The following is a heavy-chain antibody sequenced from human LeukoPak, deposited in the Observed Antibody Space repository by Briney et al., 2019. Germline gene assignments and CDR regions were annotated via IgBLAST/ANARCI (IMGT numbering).Heavy chain of an antibody. Sequence: GGSLRLSCAASAFTFSSYAMSWVRQAPGKGLEWVSAISGSGGSTYYADSVKGRFTISRDNSKNTLYLQMNSLRAEDTAVYYCAKEQITMVRGVTYYFDYWGQGTLVTVSS. D-gene: IGHD3-10*01. V-gene: IGHV3-23*01. CDR3: AKEQITMVRGVTYYFDY. J-gene: IGHJ4*02. CDR2: ISGSGGST. CDR1: AFTFSSYA.